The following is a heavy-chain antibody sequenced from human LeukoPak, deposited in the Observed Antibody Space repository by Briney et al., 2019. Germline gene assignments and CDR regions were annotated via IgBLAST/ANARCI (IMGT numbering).Heavy chain of an antibody. J-gene: IGHJ6*03. CDR1: GGTFSSYA. V-gene: IGHV1-69*13. CDR2: IIPIFGTA. D-gene: IGHD3-10*01. CDR3: ARDRIRGAHYYYYMDV. Sequence: SVKVSCKASGGTFSSYAISRVRQAPGQGLEWMGGIIPIFGTANYAQKFQGRVTITADESTSKAYMELSSLRSEDTAVYYCARDRIRGAHYYYYMDVWGKGTTVTISS.